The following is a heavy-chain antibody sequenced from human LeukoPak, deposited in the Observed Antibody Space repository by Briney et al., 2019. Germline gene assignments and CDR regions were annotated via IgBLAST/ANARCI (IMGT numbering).Heavy chain of an antibody. Sequence: SETLSLTCPVSGGSISNYYWIWIRQAPGKGLEGVGYISYSGSSNYNPSLKSRVTISVDTSKNQFSLKLTSVTAADTAVYYCARGHDGVVGWFAPWGRGTLVTVSS. V-gene: IGHV4-59*01. CDR3: ARGHDGVVGWFAP. J-gene: IGHJ5*02. CDR1: GGSISNYY. CDR2: ISYSGSS. D-gene: IGHD2-15*01.